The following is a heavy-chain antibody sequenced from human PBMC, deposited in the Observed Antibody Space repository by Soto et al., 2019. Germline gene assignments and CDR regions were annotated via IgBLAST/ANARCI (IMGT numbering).Heavy chain of an antibody. D-gene: IGHD1-26*01. Sequence: LRLSCAASGFTFSSYGMHWVRQAPGKGLEWVAVISYDGSNKYYADSVKGRFTISRDNSKSTLYLQMNSLRAEDTAVYYCAKYGRSDSGSYLAKRGYYYGMDVWGQGTTVTVSS. V-gene: IGHV3-30*18. CDR3: AKYGRSDSGSYLAKRGYYYGMDV. CDR2: ISYDGSNK. J-gene: IGHJ6*02. CDR1: GFTFSSYG.